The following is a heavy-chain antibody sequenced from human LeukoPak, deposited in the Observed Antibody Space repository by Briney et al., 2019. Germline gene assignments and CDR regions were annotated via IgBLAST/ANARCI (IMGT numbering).Heavy chain of an antibody. D-gene: IGHD3-3*01. V-gene: IGHV4-59*01. CDR2: IHDSANT. Sequence: SETLSLTCTVSHGSISSYYWSWIWQLPGKGLEWIAYIHDSANTNYNPSLKSRVTISVDTSKNQFSLKLSSVTAADTAVYYCARGRITIFGVVTPHFDYWGQGNLVTVSS. CDR3: ARGRITIFGVVTPHFDY. CDR1: HGSISSYY. J-gene: IGHJ4*02.